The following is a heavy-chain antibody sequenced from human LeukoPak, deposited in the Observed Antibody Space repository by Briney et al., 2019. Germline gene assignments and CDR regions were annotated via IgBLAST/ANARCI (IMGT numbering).Heavy chain of an antibody. J-gene: IGHJ4*02. V-gene: IGHV4-59*12. Sequence: SETLSLTCTVSGGSISSYYWSWIRQPPGKGLEWIGYIYYSGSINYNPSLKSRVTISVDTSKNHFSLKLSSVTAADTAVYYCARCAPRFYYDSSGHPPYYFDYWGQGTLVTVSS. CDR1: GGSISSYY. D-gene: IGHD3-22*01. CDR2: IYYSGSI. CDR3: ARCAPRFYYDSSGHPPYYFDY.